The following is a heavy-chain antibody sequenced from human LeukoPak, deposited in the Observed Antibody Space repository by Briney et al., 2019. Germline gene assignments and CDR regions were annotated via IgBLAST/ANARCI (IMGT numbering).Heavy chain of an antibody. CDR1: GFTFSDYY. V-gene: IGHV3-11*01. J-gene: IGHJ4*02. D-gene: IGHD3-10*01. CDR3: ARGVGYGSGSY. Sequence: GGSLRLSCAASGFTFSDYYMSWICQAPGKGLEWVSYISGTGSTIYYADSVKGRFTISRDNAKNSLYLQMSSLRGEDTAVYYCARGVGYGSGSYWGQGTLVTVSS. CDR2: ISGTGSTI.